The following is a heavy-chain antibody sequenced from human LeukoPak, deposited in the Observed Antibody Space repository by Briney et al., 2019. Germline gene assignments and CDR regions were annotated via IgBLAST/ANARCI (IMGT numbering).Heavy chain of an antibody. Sequence: RASVKVSFTASGYSFSSYEINWVRQATGQGLEWMGWMKPNSGNTEYAQKFQGRVTMTRNTSINTAYMELSSLRSEDTAVYYCARPGAAAGFEYWGQGTPVTVSS. CDR2: MKPNSGNT. V-gene: IGHV1-8*01. J-gene: IGHJ4*02. CDR3: ARPGAAAGFEY. CDR1: GYSFSSYE. D-gene: IGHD6-13*01.